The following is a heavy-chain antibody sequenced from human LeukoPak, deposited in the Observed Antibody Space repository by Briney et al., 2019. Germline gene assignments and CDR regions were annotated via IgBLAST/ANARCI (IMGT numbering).Heavy chain of an antibody. CDR1: GLTFSSYS. D-gene: IGHD3-10*01. CDR2: ISSSNSYI. J-gene: IGHJ4*02. V-gene: IGHV3-21*01. CDR3: ASGIYYASVHTWAPV. Sequence: GGSLRLSCAASGLTFSSYSMNWVRQAPGKGLEWVSSISSSNSYIYYTDSVKGRFTISRDDARNSLDLQMNSLRLEAAANYFCASGIYYASVHTWAPVWGQGTLVTVSS.